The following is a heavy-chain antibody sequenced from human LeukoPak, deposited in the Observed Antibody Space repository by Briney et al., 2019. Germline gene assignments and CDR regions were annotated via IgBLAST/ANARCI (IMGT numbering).Heavy chain of an antibody. V-gene: IGHV3-30*18. Sequence: GGSLRLSGAASGFTFSSYGMHWVRQAPGKGLEWVAVISYDGSNKYYADSVKGRFTISRDNSKNTLYLQMNSLRAEDTAVYYCAKDRNRELYYYYYGMDVWGKGTTVTVSS. CDR1: GFTFSSYG. D-gene: IGHD1-26*01. J-gene: IGHJ6*04. CDR2: ISYDGSNK. CDR3: AKDRNRELYYYYYGMDV.